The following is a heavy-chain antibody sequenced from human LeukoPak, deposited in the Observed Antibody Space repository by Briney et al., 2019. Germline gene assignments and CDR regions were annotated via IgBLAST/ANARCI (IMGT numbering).Heavy chain of an antibody. D-gene: IGHD4-17*01. V-gene: IGHV4-4*07. CDR1: GGSISSYY. CDR2: IYPSGST. Sequence: SETLSLTCTVSGGSISSYYWSWLRQPAGKGLEWIGRIYPSGSTNYNPSLKSRVTISVDTSKNQFSLKLSSVTAADTAVYYCARANGDPFNYYFYMDVWGKGTTVTVSS. J-gene: IGHJ6*03. CDR3: ARANGDPFNYYFYMDV.